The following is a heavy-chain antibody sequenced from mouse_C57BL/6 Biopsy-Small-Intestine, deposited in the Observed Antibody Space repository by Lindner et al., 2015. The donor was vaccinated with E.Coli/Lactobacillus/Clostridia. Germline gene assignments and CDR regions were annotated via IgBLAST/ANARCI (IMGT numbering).Heavy chain of an antibody. CDR2: ISVYRGNT. CDR3: TRSKDYDSDY. V-gene: IGHV1-7*01. D-gene: IGHD2-4*01. CDR1: GYTFPTHG. J-gene: IGHJ4*01. Sequence: SVKVSCKASGYTFPTHGISWIRRAPGQGLEWVGWISVYRGNTNYAQNFQGRVTMTTDTSTSTAYMELRSLRSDDTAVYYCTRSKDYDSDYWGQGTLVTVSS.